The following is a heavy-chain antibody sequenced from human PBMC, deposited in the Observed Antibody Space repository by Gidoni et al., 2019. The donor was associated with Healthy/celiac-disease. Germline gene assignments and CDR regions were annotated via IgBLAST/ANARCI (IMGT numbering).Heavy chain of an antibody. V-gene: IGHV4-39*01. CDR2: IYYSGST. D-gene: IGHD3-10*01. CDR3: ASAAGGAFDI. CDR1: GGSISSSSYY. J-gene: IGHJ3*02. Sequence: QLQLQESGPGLVKPSETLSLTCTVSGGSISSSSYYWGWSRQPPGKGLEWIGSIYYSGSTYYNPSLKSRVTISVDTSKNQFSLKLSSVTAADTAVYYCASAAGGAFDIWGQGTMVTVSS.